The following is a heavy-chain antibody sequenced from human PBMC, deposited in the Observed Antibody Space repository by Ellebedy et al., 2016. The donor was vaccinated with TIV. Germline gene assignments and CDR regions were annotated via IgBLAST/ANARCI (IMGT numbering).Heavy chain of an antibody. D-gene: IGHD5-24*01. V-gene: IGHV4-38-2*01. Sequence: ESLKISXAASGFTFSSYWMSWVRQAPGKGLEWIGRIYHSGTTYYNPSLKSRVTISVDTSKNQFSLKLSSVTAADTAVYYCARPYSRDGTDYWGQGTLVTVSS. J-gene: IGHJ4*02. CDR2: IYHSGTT. CDR1: GFTFSSYW. CDR3: ARPYSRDGTDY.